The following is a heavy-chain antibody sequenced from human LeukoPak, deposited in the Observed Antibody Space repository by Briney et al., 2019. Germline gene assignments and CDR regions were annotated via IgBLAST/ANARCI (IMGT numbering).Heavy chain of an antibody. D-gene: IGHD1-14*01. J-gene: IGHJ5*01. Sequence: GGSLRLSCAASGFTFSNYWMHWVRQAPGKGLVWVCLIKVDGSHTVYADSVKGRFTSARDNAKNTLYLQMKSLRDEDTAVYYCVRDWDHFDFDSWGQGTLVTVSS. CDR1: GFTFSNYW. CDR3: VRDWDHFDFDS. CDR2: IKVDGSHT. V-gene: IGHV3-74*01.